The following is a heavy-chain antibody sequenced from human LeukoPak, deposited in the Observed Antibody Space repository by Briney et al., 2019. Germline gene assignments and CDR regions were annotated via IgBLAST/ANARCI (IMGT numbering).Heavy chain of an antibody. D-gene: IGHD1-7*01. CDR2: INPSGGST. J-gene: IGHJ6*03. V-gene: IGHV1-46*01. CDR1: GYTFTSYY. CDR3: ARGQANSIWNYAYYYYMDV. Sequence: RASVKVSCKASGYTFTSYYMHWVRQAPGQGLEWMGIINPSGGSTSYAQKFQGRVTMTRDTSTSTAYMELSSLRSEDTAVYYCARGQANSIWNYAYYYYMDVWGKGTTVTVSS.